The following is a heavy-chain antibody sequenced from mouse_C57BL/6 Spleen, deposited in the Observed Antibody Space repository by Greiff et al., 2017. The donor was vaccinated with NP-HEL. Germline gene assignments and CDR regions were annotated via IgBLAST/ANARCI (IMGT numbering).Heavy chain of an antibody. Sequence: LVESGAELVKPGASVKISCKASGYAFSSYWLNWVKQRPGKGLEWIGQIYPGDGDTNYNGKFKGKATLTADKSSSTAYMQLSSLTSEDSAVYFCARRNYGSSSFAYWGQGTLVTVSA. CDR2: IYPGDGDT. D-gene: IGHD1-1*01. CDR1: GYAFSSYW. CDR3: ARRNYGSSSFAY. V-gene: IGHV1-80*01. J-gene: IGHJ3*01.